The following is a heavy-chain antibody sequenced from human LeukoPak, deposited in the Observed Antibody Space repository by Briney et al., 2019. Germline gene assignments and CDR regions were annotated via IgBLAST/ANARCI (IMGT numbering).Heavy chain of an antibody. CDR3: AREQQLDHFDY. CDR2: TYYRSRWYN. V-gene: IGHV6-1*01. Sequence: SRTLSLTCAISGDSVSSNSAAWIWIRQSPSRGLEWLGRTYYRSRWYNDYAISVKSRITINPDTSKNQFSLQLNSVTPEDTAVYYCAREQQLDHFDYWGQGTLVTVSS. CDR1: GDSVSSNSAA. D-gene: IGHD6-13*01. J-gene: IGHJ4*02.